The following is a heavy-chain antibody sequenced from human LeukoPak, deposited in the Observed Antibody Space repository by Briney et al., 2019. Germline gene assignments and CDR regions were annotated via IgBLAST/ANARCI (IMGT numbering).Heavy chain of an antibody. CDR1: GYTFSGYY. CDR3: ARGSRNVYFDY. Sequence: ASVKVSCKASGYTFSGYYIHWVRQAPGQGLEWMGWINPNSGGTNYVQKFQGRVTMTRDTSISTAYMELNSLRPEDTAVYYCARGSRNVYFDYWGQGTLVAVSS. V-gene: IGHV1-2*02. J-gene: IGHJ4*02. D-gene: IGHD2-8*01. CDR2: INPNSGGT.